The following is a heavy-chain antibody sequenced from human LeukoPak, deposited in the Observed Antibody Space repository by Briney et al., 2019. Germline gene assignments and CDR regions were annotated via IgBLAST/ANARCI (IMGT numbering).Heavy chain of an antibody. Sequence: SETLSLTCTVSGGSISSYYWSWIRQPAGKGLEWIGRIYTSGSTNYNPSLKSRVTMSVDTSKIQFSLKLSSVTAADTAVYYCARASRYYDSSGYYWFDPWGQGTLVTVSS. CDR2: IYTSGST. D-gene: IGHD3-22*01. V-gene: IGHV4-4*07. CDR3: ARASRYYDSSGYYWFDP. J-gene: IGHJ5*02. CDR1: GGSISSYY.